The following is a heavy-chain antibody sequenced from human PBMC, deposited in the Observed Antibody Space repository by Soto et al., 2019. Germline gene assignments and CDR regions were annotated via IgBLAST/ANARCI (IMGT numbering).Heavy chain of an antibody. V-gene: IGHV3-33*01. Sequence: GGSLRLCCVGSGFTFSRYGMHWLRQAPGEGLEWMAVIVNDGSDRDYAASVAGRFTISRDNSKNTLYLQMDNLGVDDTAMYYCARDDDYEANGLDYWGPGTLVTVSS. J-gene: IGHJ4*02. CDR1: GFTFSRYG. CDR3: ARDDDYEANGLDY. CDR2: IVNDGSDR. D-gene: IGHD4-17*01.